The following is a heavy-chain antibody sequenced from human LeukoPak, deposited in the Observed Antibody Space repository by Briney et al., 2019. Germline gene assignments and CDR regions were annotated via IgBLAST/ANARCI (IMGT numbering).Heavy chain of an antibody. CDR3: ARDRYSGSYSDY. Sequence: PGGSLRLSCAASGFTFSNAWMSWVRHAPGKGLEWVGRIRNKANRNTTEYAASVKGRFTISRDDSKNSLYLQMNSLKTEDTAVYYCARDRYSGSYSDYWGQGTLVTVSS. V-gene: IGHV3-72*01. CDR1: GFTFSNAW. J-gene: IGHJ4*02. CDR2: IRNKANRNTT. D-gene: IGHD1-26*01.